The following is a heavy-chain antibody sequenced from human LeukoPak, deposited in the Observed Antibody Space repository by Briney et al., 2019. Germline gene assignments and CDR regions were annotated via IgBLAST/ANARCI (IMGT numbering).Heavy chain of an antibody. J-gene: IGHJ5*02. CDR1: GYTFTGYY. Sequence: ASVKVSCKASGYTFTGYYMHWVRQAPGQGLEWMGRINPNSGGTNYAQKFQGRVTMTRDTSISTAYMELSRLRSDDTAVYYRARGWVYYDSSGLPIMSWGQGTLVTASS. CDR2: INPNSGGT. D-gene: IGHD3-22*01. CDR3: ARGWVYYDSSGLPIMS. V-gene: IGHV1-2*06.